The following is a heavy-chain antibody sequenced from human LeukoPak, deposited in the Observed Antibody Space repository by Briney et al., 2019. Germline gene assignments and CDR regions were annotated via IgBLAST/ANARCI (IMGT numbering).Heavy chain of an antibody. D-gene: IGHD1-14*01. CDR3: ARVSSARNGFDY. CDR2: IYYSVST. CDR1: GGSLSSGGYY. J-gene: IGHJ4*02. V-gene: IGHV4-31*03. Sequence: SETLSLTCTVSGGSLSSGGYYWAWIRKHPGMGLEWIGSIYYSVSTYYTPSLKSRVNISVGTSKSQFALNLTSVTAADTAVYYCARVSSARNGFDYWGQGTLVTVSS.